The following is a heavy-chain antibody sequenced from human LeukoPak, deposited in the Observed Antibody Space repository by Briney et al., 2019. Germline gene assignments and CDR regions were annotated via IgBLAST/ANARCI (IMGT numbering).Heavy chain of an antibody. CDR3: ASSIVADGTAPFDY. Sequence: GGTLRLSCAASGFTFSSYAMNWVRQAPGKGLEWVSYISSTSGTKYYADSVKGRITISSANAKNFLYLQMNSLGAEDAADYYCASSIVADGTAPFDYWGQGTLVAVSS. CDR1: GFTFSSYA. CDR2: ISSTSGTK. V-gene: IGHV3-48*04. J-gene: IGHJ4*02. D-gene: IGHD6-13*01.